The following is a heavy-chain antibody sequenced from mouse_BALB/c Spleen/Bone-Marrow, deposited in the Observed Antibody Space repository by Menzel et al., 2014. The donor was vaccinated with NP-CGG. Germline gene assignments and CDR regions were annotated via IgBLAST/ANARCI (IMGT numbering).Heavy chain of an antibody. D-gene: IGHD2-1*01. J-gene: IGHJ4*01. Sequence: VKLVESGSELVKPGASVKISCKASGYSFTSYYIHWVKQRPGKGLEWIGCIFPGSGNTKYNEKFKGKATLTADTSSSTAYMQLSSLTSEDSAVYFCARHGNLRNYYAMDYWGQGTSVTVSS. CDR1: GYSFTSYY. CDR2: IFPGSGNT. V-gene: IGHV1-66*01. CDR3: ARHGNLRNYYAMDY.